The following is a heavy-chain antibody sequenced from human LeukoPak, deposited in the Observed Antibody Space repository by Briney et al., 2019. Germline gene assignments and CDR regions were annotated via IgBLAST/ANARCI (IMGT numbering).Heavy chain of an antibody. CDR3: AKDVRVSTWELPHY. CDR2: ISGSGGST. J-gene: IGHJ4*02. D-gene: IGHD1-26*01. V-gene: IGHV3-23*01. Sequence: GGSLRLSCAASGFTFSSYAMSWVRQAPGKGLEWVSSISGSGGSTYYADSVKGRLTISRDNSKNTLYLQMNGLRAEDTAVYYCAKDVRVSTWELPHYWGQGTLVTVSS. CDR1: GFTFSSYA.